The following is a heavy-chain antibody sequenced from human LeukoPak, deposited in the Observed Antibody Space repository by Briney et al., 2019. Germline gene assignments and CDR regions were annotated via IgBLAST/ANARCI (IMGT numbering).Heavy chain of an antibody. V-gene: IGHV4-61*02. CDR3: ARDGERFDP. D-gene: IGHD1-26*01. CDR1: GGSISSGSYY. J-gene: IGHJ5*02. CDR2: IYTSGST. Sequence: PSETLSLTGTVSGGSISSGSYYWSWIRQPAGKGLEWIGRIYTSGSTNYNPSLKSRVTISVDTSKNQFSPKLSSVTAADTAVYYCARDGERFDPWGQGTLVTVSS.